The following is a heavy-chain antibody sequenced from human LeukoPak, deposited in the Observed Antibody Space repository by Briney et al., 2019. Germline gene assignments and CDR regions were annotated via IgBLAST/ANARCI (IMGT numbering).Heavy chain of an antibody. J-gene: IGHJ6*03. CDR2: IRDDGSNK. CDR1: GFTFSSYG. V-gene: IGHV3-30*02. CDR3: AKDLMHQAYYYYYMDV. D-gene: IGHD3-16*01. Sequence: PGGSLRLSCAASGFTFSSYGMQWVRQAPGKGLEWVAFIRDDGSNKYYADSVKGRFTISRDNSKNTLYLQMNSLRAEDTAIYYCAKDLMHQAYYYYYMDVWGKGTTVTVSS.